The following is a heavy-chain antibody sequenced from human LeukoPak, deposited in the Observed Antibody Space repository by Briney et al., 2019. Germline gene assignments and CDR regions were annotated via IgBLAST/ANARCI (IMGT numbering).Heavy chain of an antibody. CDR2: ISSSGGDI. V-gene: IGHV3-48*03. J-gene: IGHJ4*02. D-gene: IGHD5-12*01. CDR3: ARGSPTRCFDY. CDR1: GFTFSSYE. Sequence: GGSLRLSCAASGFTFSSYEMNWVRQAPGKGLEWVSYISSSGGDIYYADSVKGRFTISRDNAKNSLYLQMNSLRAEDTAVYYCARGSPTRCFDYWGQGTLVTVSS.